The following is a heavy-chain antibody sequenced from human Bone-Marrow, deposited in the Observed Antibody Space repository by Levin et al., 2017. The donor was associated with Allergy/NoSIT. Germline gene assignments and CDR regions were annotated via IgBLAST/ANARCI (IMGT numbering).Heavy chain of an antibody. J-gene: IGHJ4*02. CDR3: ARGGGAFCGSDCYRNFDC. D-gene: IGHD2-21*02. CDR2: IYSGGST. V-gene: IGHV3-53*01. Sequence: GGSLRLSCAASGFSVGTNYMSWVRQAPGKGLEWVSVIYSGGSTYYADSVKGRFTISRDTSKNTLYLQMNSLRAEDTAVYYCARGGGAFCGSDCYRNFDCWGQGTLVTVSS. CDR1: GFSVGTNY.